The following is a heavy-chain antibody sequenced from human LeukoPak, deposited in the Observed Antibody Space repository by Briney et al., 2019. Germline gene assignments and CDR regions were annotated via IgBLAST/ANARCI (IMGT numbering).Heavy chain of an antibody. J-gene: IGHJ6*02. CDR2: ISYDGSNK. CDR1: GFTFSSYG. Sequence: GGSLRLSCAASGFTFSSYGMHWVRQAPGKGLEWVAVISYDGSNKYYADSVKGRFTISRDNSKNTLYLQMNSLRAEDTAVYYCVKDFRSGRNPYYYYGMDVWGQGTTVTVSS. V-gene: IGHV3-30*18. D-gene: IGHD2-15*01. CDR3: VKDFRSGRNPYYYYGMDV.